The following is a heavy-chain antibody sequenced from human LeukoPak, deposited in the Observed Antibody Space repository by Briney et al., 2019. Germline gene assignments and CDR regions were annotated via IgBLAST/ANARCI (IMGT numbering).Heavy chain of an antibody. CDR2: INPNNGGT. V-gene: IGHV1-2*02. J-gene: IGHJ4*02. D-gene: IGHD1-26*01. CDR3: ARVWYSGSYYGDY. CDR1: GYTFTDYY. Sequence: ASVKVSCEASGYTFTDYYIHWVRQAPGQGLEWMGWINPNNGGTNYAQKFQGRVTMTRDTSISTAYMELSRLISDDTAVYCCARVWYSGSYYGDYWGQGTLVTVSS.